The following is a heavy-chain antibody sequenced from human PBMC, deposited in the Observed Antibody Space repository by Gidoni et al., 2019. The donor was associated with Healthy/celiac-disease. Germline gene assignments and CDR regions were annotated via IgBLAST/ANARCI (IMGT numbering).Heavy chain of an antibody. CDR3: ARDWGHGYYYDSSDAPFDY. D-gene: IGHD3-22*01. Sequence: QVQLVESGGGVVQPGRSLRLSCAASGFPFSSYGMHWVRQAPGKGLEWVAVIWYDGSNKYYADSVKGRFTISRDNSKNTLYLQMNSLRAEDTAVYYCARDWGHGYYYDSSDAPFDYWGQGTLVTVSS. CDR2: IWYDGSNK. V-gene: IGHV3-33*01. CDR1: GFPFSSYG. J-gene: IGHJ4*02.